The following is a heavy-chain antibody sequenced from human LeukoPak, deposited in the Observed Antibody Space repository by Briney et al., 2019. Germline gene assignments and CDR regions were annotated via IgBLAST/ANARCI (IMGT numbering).Heavy chain of an antibody. D-gene: IGHD1-26*01. CDR1: GGSISSGGYY. V-gene: IGHV4-31*03. J-gene: IGHJ4*02. CDR2: IYYSGST. CDR3: ARETRSGSYDGSFDY. Sequence: PSQTLSLTCTVSGGSISSGGYYWAWIRQHPGEGPEWIGYIYYSGSTYYNPSLKSRVTISVDKSKKQFSLNLSSVTAADTAVYYCARETRSGSYDGSFDYWGQGTLVTVSS.